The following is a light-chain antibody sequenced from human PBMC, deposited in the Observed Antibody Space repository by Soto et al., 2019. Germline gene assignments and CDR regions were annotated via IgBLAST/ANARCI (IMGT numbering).Light chain of an antibody. J-gene: IGLJ3*02. V-gene: IGLV2-14*01. CDR3: FSYTTSSTLV. CDR2: EVS. Sequence: QSALTQPASVSGSPGQSITISCTGTSSDVGGYNYVSWYQKHPAKAPKLMIYEVSNRPSGVSHRFPGSKSGNTASLTISGLQAEDEADYYCFSYTTSSTLVFGGGTKVTVL. CDR1: SSDVGGYNY.